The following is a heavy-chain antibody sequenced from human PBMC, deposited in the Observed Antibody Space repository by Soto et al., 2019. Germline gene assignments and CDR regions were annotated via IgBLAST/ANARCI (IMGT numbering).Heavy chain of an antibody. Sequence: QVQLVQSGAEVRKPGASVKVSCKASGYTFLSYGITWVRQARGQGLEWMGWINAYDGNTNYAQKLQGRVTMTTDTSTTTAYMELRSLRSDDTAVYYCARSPRSGSRFDYWGQGTLVTVSS. CDR1: GYTFLSYG. D-gene: IGHD1-26*01. J-gene: IGHJ4*02. CDR3: ARSPRSGSRFDY. V-gene: IGHV1-18*01. CDR2: INAYDGNT.